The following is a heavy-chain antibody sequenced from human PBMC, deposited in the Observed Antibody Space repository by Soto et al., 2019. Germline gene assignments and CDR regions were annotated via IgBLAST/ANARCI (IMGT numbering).Heavy chain of an antibody. CDR2: IYYSGST. J-gene: IGHJ5*02. CDR1: GGSISSYY. Sequence: SETLSLTCTVSGGSISSYYWSWIRQPPGKGLEWIGYIYYSGSTNYNPSLKSRVTISVDTSKNQFSLKLSSVTAADTAVYYCARTVGYCSGGSCYEWFDPWGQGTLVTVSS. D-gene: IGHD2-15*01. V-gene: IGHV4-59*01. CDR3: ARTVGYCSGGSCYEWFDP.